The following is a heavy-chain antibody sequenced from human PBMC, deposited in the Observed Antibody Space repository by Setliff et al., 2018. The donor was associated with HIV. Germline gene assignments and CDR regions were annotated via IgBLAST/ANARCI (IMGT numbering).Heavy chain of an antibody. J-gene: IGHJ5*02. CDR2: IYTSGST. D-gene: IGHD3-22*01. CDR3: ARGTGYYYDSSGSNCFDP. CDR1: GGSISSGNYF. Sequence: PSETLSLTCTVSGGSISSGNYFWNWIRQPAGKGLEWIGRIYTSGSTHYNPSLESRVTMSVDTSKNQFSLKLGSVTAADTAVYYCARGTGYYYDSSGSNCFDPWGQGTLVTVSS. V-gene: IGHV4-61*02.